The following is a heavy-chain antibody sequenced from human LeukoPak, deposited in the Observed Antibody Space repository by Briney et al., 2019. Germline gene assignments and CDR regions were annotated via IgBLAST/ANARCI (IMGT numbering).Heavy chain of an antibody. J-gene: IGHJ4*02. Sequence: SETLSLTCTVSGGSISRSSYYWGWIRQPPGKGLEWIGSIYYSGTTYSNPSLKSRVTISVDTSKHQFSLKLRSVTAADTAVYYCARQNDRSHDYWGQGTLVTVSS. CDR2: IYYSGTT. CDR3: ARQNDRSHDY. D-gene: IGHD1-1*01. CDR1: GGSISRSSYY. V-gene: IGHV4-39*01.